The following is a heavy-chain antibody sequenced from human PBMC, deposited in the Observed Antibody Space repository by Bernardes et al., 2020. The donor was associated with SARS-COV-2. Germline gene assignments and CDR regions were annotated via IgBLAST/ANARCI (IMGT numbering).Heavy chain of an antibody. D-gene: IGHD3-3*01. CDR2: ISGSGGST. CDR3: AKKFRSGLRFLEWLSHDAFDI. Sequence: GSLRLSCAASGFTFSSYAMSWVRQAPGKGLEWVSAISGSGGSTYYADSVKGRFTISRDNSKNTLYLQMNSLRAEDTAVYYCAKKFRSGLRFLEWLSHDAFDIWGQGTMVTVSS. V-gene: IGHV3-23*01. J-gene: IGHJ3*02. CDR1: GFTFSSYA.